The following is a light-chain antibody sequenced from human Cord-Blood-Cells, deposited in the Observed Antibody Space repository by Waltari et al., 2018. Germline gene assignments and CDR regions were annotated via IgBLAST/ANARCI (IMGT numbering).Light chain of an antibody. Sequence: DFVMTQSPVSLPVSHGEPASISCRSSQSLLHSDGYNYLDWYLQKPGQSPQLLIYLGSNRASGVPDRFSGSGSGTDFTLKISRVEAEDVGVYYCMQALQTPYSFGQGTKLEIK. V-gene: IGKV2-28*01. J-gene: IGKJ2*03. CDR1: QSLLHSDGYNY. CDR3: MQALQTPYS. CDR2: LGS.